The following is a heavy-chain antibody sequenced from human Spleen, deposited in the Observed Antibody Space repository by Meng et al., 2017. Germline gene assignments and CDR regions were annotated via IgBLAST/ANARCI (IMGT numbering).Heavy chain of an antibody. D-gene: IGHD5-12*01. CDR1: GFNFNSFA. CDR2: ISSTGSFI. Sequence: GGSLRLSCTGSGFNFNSFAINWVRQAPGKGLEWVSSISSTGSFIYYADSVKGRFTISRENAKNLLSLQMNSLRVEDTAVYYCARGETTDSVATISHWGQGNLVTVSS. J-gene: IGHJ4*02. V-gene: IGHV3-21*01. CDR3: ARGETTDSVATISH.